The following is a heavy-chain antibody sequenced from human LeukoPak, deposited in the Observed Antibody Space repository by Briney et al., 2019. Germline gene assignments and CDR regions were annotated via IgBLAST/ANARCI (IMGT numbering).Heavy chain of an antibody. J-gene: IGHJ4*02. D-gene: IGHD6-13*01. CDR3: AKDPTYILIAAPGTGWFDY. V-gene: IGHV3-30*18. CDR2: ISYDGSYK. CDR1: GFTFSSYG. Sequence: GGSLRLSCAASGFTFSSYGMHWVRQAPGKGLEWVAFISYDGSYKYYADSVKGRFTISRDNSKNTLYLQMNSLRAEDTAVYYCAKDPTYILIAAPGTGWFDYWGQGTLVTVSS.